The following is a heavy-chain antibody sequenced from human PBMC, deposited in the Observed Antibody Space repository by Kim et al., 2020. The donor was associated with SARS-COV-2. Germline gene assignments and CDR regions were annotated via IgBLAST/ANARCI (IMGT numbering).Heavy chain of an antibody. J-gene: IGHJ5*02. CDR1: GFTFTNYA. Sequence: GGSLRLSCAASGFTFTNYAMSWVRQAPGKGLDWVAAISGSGSATYYADSVKGRFSVSRDNSKNTVFLQMSGLRVEDTALYFCAKSLEGGGAIVRIADRWGQGTLVTVSS. V-gene: IGHV3-23*01. CDR3: AKSLEGGGAIVRIADR. D-gene: IGHD3-16*02. CDR2: ISGSGSAT.